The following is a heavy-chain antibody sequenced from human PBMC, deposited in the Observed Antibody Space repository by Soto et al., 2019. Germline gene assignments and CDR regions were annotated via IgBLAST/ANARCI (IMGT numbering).Heavy chain of an antibody. CDR3: ARVVGYGGNSNETAASYFDY. CDR2: ISSSGSTI. Sequence: GGCMRLSSAASGFTFCSYEMDWVRQAPGKGLEWVSYISSSGSTIYYADSVKGRFTISRDNAKNSLYLQMNSLRAEDTAVYYCARVVGYGGNSNETAASYFDYWGQGTLVTVSS. J-gene: IGHJ4*02. V-gene: IGHV3-48*03. CDR1: GFTFCSYE. D-gene: IGHD4-17*01.